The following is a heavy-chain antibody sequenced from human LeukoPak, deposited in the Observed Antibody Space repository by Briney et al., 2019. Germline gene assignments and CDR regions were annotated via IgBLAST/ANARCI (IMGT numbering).Heavy chain of an antibody. V-gene: IGHV4-30-2*01. CDR3: ARSLLWNYEDHAFDI. CDR2: IYHSGST. CDR1: GGSISSGGYY. D-gene: IGHD1-7*01. Sequence: PQTLSLTCTVSGGSISSGGYYWSWIRQPPGKGLEWIGYIYHSGSTYYNPSLKSRVTISVDRSKNQFSLKLSSVTAADTAVYYCARSLLWNYEDHAFDIWGQGTMVTVSS. J-gene: IGHJ3*02.